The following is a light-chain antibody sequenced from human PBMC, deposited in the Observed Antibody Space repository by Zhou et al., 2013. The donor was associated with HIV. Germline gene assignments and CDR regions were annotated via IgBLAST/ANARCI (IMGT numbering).Light chain of an antibody. Sequence: IVLTQSPGTLSLSPGERATLSCRASESAGTYLAWYQQKRGQGPRLLIYGSSTRATGIPARFSGSGSGTEFTLTISNLESEDFGVYYCQQYVNWPPTFGQGTRVEI. CDR2: GSS. CDR1: ESAGTY. CDR3: QQYVNWPPT. V-gene: IGKV3-15*01. J-gene: IGKJ1*01.